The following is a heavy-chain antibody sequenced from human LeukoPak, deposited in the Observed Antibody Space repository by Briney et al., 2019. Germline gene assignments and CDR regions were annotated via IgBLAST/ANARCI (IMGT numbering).Heavy chain of an antibody. D-gene: IGHD5-12*01. CDR1: GGSISSSSYY. CDR2: IYYSGST. Sequence: SETLSLTCTVSGGSISSSSYYWGWIRQPPGKGLEWIGSIYYSGSTYYNPSLKSRVTISVDTSKNQFSLKLSSVTAADTAVYYCARGDSGYVSTFDYWCQGTLVTVSS. CDR3: ARGDSGYVSTFDY. J-gene: IGHJ4*02. V-gene: IGHV4-39*07.